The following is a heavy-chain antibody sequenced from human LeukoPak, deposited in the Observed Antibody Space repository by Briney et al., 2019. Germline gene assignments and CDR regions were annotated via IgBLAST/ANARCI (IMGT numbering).Heavy chain of an antibody. CDR1: GFTFGSYA. CDR3: GQQLLRTGPYDF. Sequence: GGSLRLSVVPSGFTFGSYAVGWVRQPPGKGREWVAVITDSGGSTYYGGSVRGRFTLSRDNSKNALYLQMDSLRAEDTAIYFWGQQLLRTGPYDFWGQGTLVTVSS. CDR2: ITDSGGST. J-gene: IGHJ4*02. D-gene: IGHD6-13*01. V-gene: IGHV3-23*01.